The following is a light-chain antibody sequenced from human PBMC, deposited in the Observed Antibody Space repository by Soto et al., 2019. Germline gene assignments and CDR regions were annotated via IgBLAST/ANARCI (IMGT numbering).Light chain of an antibody. J-gene: IGKJ1*01. CDR2: GAS. CDR1: QSVSSN. Sequence: ENVMTQSPSTLSVYPRERATLSCRASQSVSSNLAWYQQKPGQAPRLLIYGASTRATGIPARFSGSGSGTEFTLTISSLQSEDFAVYYCQQYNNWPPTFGQGTKVDIK. V-gene: IGKV3-15*01. CDR3: QQYNNWPPT.